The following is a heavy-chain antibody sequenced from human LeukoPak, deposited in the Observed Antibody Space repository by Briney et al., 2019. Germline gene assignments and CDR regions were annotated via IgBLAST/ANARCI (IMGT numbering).Heavy chain of an antibody. CDR3: ARVSYYGSGSPLDY. CDR1: GFTLSDYY. V-gene: IGHV3-11*01. CDR2: ISSSGSTI. Sequence: PGGSLRLSCAASGFTLSDYYMSWIRQAPGKGLEWVSYISSSGSTIYYADSVKGRFTISRDNAKNSLYLQMNSLRAEDTAVYYCARVSYYGSGSPLDYWGQGTLVTVSS. J-gene: IGHJ4*02. D-gene: IGHD3-10*01.